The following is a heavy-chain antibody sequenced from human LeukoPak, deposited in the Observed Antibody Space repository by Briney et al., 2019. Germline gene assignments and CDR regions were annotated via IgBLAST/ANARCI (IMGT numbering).Heavy chain of an antibody. V-gene: IGHV1-24*01. CDR1: GYTFTKLC. Sequence: EASVKLSCKVSGYTFTKLCMHWVRQAPGKGLEWVGVFASENGDTIYAEKLKGRVTMTGDTSTDTAYMELSRLRSEDTAVYYCAIASPYGSESYYRPLAYWGQGTLATVSS. CDR2: FASENGDT. J-gene: IGHJ4*02. CDR3: AIASPYGSESYYRPLAY. D-gene: IGHD3-10*01.